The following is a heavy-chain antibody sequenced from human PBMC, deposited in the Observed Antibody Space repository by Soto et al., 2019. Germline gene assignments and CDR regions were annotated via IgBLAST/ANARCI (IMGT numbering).Heavy chain of an antibody. J-gene: IGHJ3*02. CDR1: GYTFTSYA. V-gene: IGHV1-3*01. CDR2: INAGNGNT. Sequence: GASVKVSCKASGYTFTSYAMHWVRQAPGQRLEWMGWINAGNGNTKYSQKFQGRVTITRDTSASTAYMELSSLRSEETAVYYCARVRLIAAAGTSAFDIWGQGTMVTVSS. D-gene: IGHD6-13*01. CDR3: ARVRLIAAAGTSAFDI.